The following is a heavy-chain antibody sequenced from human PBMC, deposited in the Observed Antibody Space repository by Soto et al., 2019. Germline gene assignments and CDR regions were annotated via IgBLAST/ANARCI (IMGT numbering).Heavy chain of an antibody. Sequence: QVQLVESGGGLVKPGGSLRLSCAASGFTFSDYYMSWIRQAPGKGLEWVSYISSSGSTIYYADSVKGRFTISRDNAKKSLYLEKNSLRAEDTAVYYCARDGCSSTSCYGNYYYYYMDVWGKGPTVTVSS. D-gene: IGHD2-2*01. J-gene: IGHJ6*03. V-gene: IGHV3-11*01. CDR3: ARDGCSSTSCYGNYYYYYMDV. CDR1: GFTFSDYY. CDR2: ISSSGSTI.